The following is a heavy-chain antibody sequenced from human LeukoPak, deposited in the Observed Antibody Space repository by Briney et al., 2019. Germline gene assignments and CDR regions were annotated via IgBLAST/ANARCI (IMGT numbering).Heavy chain of an antibody. CDR2: IYYSGST. D-gene: IGHD1-14*01. J-gene: IGHJ4*02. CDR1: GGSFSGYY. CDR3: ARTTRD. Sequence: SETLSLTCAVYGGSFSGYYWSWIRQPPGKGLEWIGSIYYSGSTYYNPSLKSRVTISVDTSKNQFSLKLSSVTAADTAVYYCARTTRDWGQGTLVTVSS. V-gene: IGHV4-34*01.